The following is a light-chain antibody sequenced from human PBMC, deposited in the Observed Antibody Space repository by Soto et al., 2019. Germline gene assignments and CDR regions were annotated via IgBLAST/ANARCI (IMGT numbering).Light chain of an antibody. J-gene: IGKJ1*01. Sequence: DIQMTQSPSTLSASVGDRVTITFRASQSISSWLAWYQQKPGKAPKLLIYDASSLGSGVPSRFSGSGSGTEFTLTTSSLQPDDFATYYCQQYNSYSTFGQGTKVDIK. CDR3: QQYNSYST. V-gene: IGKV1-5*01. CDR1: QSISSW. CDR2: DAS.